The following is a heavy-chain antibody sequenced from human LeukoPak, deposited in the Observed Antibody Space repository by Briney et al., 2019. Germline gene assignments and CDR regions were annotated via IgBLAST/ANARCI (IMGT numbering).Heavy chain of an antibody. Sequence: GRSLRLSCAASGLTFSSYAMHRVRQAPGKGLEWVAVISYDGSNKYYADSVKGRFTISGDKSKNTLYLQMNSLRPEDTAFYYCARGPGPIAGAKNPFDIWGQGTMVTVSS. J-gene: IGHJ3*02. CDR3: ARGPGPIAGAKNPFDI. V-gene: IGHV3-30*01. CDR2: ISYDGSNK. CDR1: GLTFSSYA. D-gene: IGHD1-26*01.